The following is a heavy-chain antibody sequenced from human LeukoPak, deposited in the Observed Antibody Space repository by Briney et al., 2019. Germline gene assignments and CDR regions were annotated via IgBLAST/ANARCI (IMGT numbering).Heavy chain of an antibody. V-gene: IGHV3-30*04. CDR1: GFTFSSYA. CDR3: AKVKNRSGYYPFDY. CDR2: ISYDGSNK. Sequence: GGSLRLSCAASGFTFSSYAMHWVRQAPGKGLEWVAVISYDGSNKYYADSVKGRFTISRDNSKNTLYLQMNSLRAEDTAVYYCAKVKNRSGYYPFDYWGQGTLVTVSS. D-gene: IGHD3-22*01. J-gene: IGHJ4*02.